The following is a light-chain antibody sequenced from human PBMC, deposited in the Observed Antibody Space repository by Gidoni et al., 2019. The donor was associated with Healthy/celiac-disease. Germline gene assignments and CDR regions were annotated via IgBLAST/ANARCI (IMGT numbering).Light chain of an antibody. CDR3: QRSYSTLT. Sequence: DIQMTQSPSSLSASVGDRVTITCRASQSISSYLNWYQQKPGKAPKLLIYAASSLQSGVPSRFSGSGSGTDFTLTISSLQPEDFATYYCQRSYSTLTFXGXTKVEIK. CDR1: QSISSY. CDR2: AAS. J-gene: IGKJ4*01. V-gene: IGKV1-39*01.